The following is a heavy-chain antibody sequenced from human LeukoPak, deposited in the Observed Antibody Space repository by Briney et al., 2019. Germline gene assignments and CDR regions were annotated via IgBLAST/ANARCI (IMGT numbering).Heavy chain of an antibody. Sequence: GRSLRLSCAASGFTFRSYAMHWVRQAPGKGLEWMAVISYDGRNKNYADSAKGRFTISRDNSKNTLYLQITSLRAEDTGVYYCAKDHLPGIVVADRDYWGQGTLVTVSS. CDR1: GFTFRSYA. J-gene: IGHJ4*02. CDR3: AKDHLPGIVVADRDY. D-gene: IGHD6-19*01. V-gene: IGHV3-30*04. CDR2: ISYDGRNK.